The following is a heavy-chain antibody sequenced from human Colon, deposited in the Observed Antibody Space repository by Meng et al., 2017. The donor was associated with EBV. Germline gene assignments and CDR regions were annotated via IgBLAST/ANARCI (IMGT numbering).Heavy chain of an antibody. CDR3: ARGEPVPGHFLKS. Sequence: QQQRWGAGSFKPPVTLSPTGLVSGASLSGSYWSWIRQPPGKGLEWIGEINHSGNTNYNPSLKSRVTISIDTSKNQSSLKLSSVTDADTAVYFCARGEPVPGHFLKSWGQGTLVTVSS. V-gene: IGHV4-34*01. D-gene: IGHD6-19*01. J-gene: IGHJ5*02. CDR2: INHSGNT. CDR1: GASLSGSY.